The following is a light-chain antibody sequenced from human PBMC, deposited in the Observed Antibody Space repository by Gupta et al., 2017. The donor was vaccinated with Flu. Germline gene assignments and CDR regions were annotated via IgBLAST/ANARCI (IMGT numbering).Light chain of an antibody. V-gene: IGLV1-44*01. Sequence: QSVLTPPPSPSGTPGQRVTISCSGSSSNIGRNTVNWYQQLPGTAPKLLMYSNNQRPSGVPDRFSGSKSGTSASLAISGLQSEDEADYYCAAWDDSLNGVVFGGGTKLTVL. CDR2: SNN. J-gene: IGLJ2*01. CDR1: SSNIGRNT. CDR3: AAWDDSLNGVV.